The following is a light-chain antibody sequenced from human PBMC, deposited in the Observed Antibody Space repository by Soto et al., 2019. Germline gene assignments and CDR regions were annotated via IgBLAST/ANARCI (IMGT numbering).Light chain of an antibody. CDR2: KAS. V-gene: IGKV1-5*03. CDR3: QHYNIYSEA. Sequence: DIQMTQSPSTLSGSVGDRVTITCRASQTISSWLAWYQQKPGKAPKLLIYKASTLKSGVPSRFSGSGSGTEFTLTISSLQPDDFATYYCQHYNIYSEAFGQGTNVEL. J-gene: IGKJ1*01. CDR1: QTISSW.